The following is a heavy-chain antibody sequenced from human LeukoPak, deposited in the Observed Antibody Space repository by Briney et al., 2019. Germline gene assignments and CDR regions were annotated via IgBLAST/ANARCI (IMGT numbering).Heavy chain of an antibody. CDR1: GFAFSNFA. Sequence: PGGSLRLSCAASGFAFSNFAMAWVRQAPGKGLQWVSGISDSGAGTYYADSVRGRFTISRDNSRNMLYLQMNSLRAEDTAVYYCARDSEDSSGWYLNWGQGTLVTVSS. CDR3: ARDSEDSSGWYLN. V-gene: IGHV3-23*01. CDR2: ISDSGAGT. D-gene: IGHD6-19*01. J-gene: IGHJ4*02.